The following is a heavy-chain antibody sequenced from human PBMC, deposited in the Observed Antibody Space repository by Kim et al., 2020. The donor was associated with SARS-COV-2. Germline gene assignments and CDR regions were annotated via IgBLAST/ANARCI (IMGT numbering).Heavy chain of an antibody. V-gene: IGHV3-23*01. CDR3: AKIGGNPVLGAPI. J-gene: IGHJ4*02. D-gene: IGHD7-27*01. CDR1: GFSFSSYT. CDR2: IGGNGGDI. Sequence: GGSLRLSCAASGFSFSSYTMSWVRQAPGKGLEWVSAIGGNGGDINYADSVKGRLTISRDNSQNMLYLQMRSLRADDTAIYFCAKIGGNPVLGAPIWGQGTLVTVSS.